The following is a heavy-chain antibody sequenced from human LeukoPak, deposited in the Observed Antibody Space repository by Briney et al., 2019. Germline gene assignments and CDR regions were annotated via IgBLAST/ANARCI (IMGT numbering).Heavy chain of an antibody. V-gene: IGHV4-59*01. Sequence: SETLSLTCTVSGGSISTYYWSWIRQPPGKGLEWIGYIYYSGSTNYNPSLKSRVTISIDTPKNQFSLNLSSVTAADTAVYYCARSERYSSGWYPHFDYWGQGTLVTVSS. D-gene: IGHD6-19*01. CDR1: GGSISTYY. CDR2: IYYSGST. CDR3: ARSERYSSGWYPHFDY. J-gene: IGHJ4*02.